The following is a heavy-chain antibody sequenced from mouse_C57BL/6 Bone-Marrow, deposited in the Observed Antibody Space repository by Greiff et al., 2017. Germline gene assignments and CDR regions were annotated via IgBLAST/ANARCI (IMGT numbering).Heavy chain of an antibody. CDR2: INPNNGGT. CDR3: ARERYYYGSSFYWYFDV. J-gene: IGHJ1*03. Sequence: EVQLQQSGPELVKPGASVKMSCKASGYTFTDYNMHWVKQSHGKSLEWIGYINPNNGGTSYNQKFKGKATLTVNKSSSTAYMELRSLTSEDSAVYYYARERYYYGSSFYWYFDVWGTGTTVTVSS. V-gene: IGHV1-22*01. CDR1: GYTFTDYN. D-gene: IGHD1-1*01.